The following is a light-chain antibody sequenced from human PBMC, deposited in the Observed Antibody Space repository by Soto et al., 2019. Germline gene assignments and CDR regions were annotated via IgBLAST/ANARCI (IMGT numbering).Light chain of an antibody. CDR2: GAS. J-gene: IGKJ5*01. CDR1: QSVSSSY. Sequence: EIVLTQSPGTLSLSPGERATLSCRASQSVSSSYLAWYQQKPGQAPRLLIYGASSMATGIPDRFSGSGSGTDFTLTISRLEPEDFAVYYCQQYGSSPLITFGQGTRLEIK. V-gene: IGKV3-20*01. CDR3: QQYGSSPLIT.